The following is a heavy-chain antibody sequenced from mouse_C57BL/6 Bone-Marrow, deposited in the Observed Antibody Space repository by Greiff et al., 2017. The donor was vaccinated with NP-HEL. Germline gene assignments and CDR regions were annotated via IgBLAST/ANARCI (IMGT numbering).Heavy chain of an antibody. CDR3: ATYYGNFYY. V-gene: IGHV5-4*01. Sequence: EVHLVESGGGLVKPGGSLKLSCAASGFTFSSYAMSWVRQTPEKRLEWVATISDGGSYTYYPDNVKGRFTISRDNAKNNLYLQMSHLKSEDTAMYYCATYYGNFYYWGQGTTLTVSS. D-gene: IGHD2-1*01. CDR2: ISDGGSYT. J-gene: IGHJ2*01. CDR1: GFTFSSYA.